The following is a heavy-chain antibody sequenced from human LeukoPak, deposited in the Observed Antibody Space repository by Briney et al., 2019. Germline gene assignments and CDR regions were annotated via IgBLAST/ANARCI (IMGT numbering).Heavy chain of an antibody. CDR1: GFTFSSYD. D-gene: IGHD6-13*01. CDR3: ARESAAGTCDY. CDR2: LWYDGNNR. J-gene: IGHJ4*02. Sequence: PGGSLRLSCAASGFTFSSYDMHWVRQAPGKGLEWVAVLWYDGNNRYYADSVKGRFTISRDNSKNTLYLQMNSLRAEDTAVYYCARESAAGTCDYWGQGTQVTVSS. V-gene: IGHV3-33*01.